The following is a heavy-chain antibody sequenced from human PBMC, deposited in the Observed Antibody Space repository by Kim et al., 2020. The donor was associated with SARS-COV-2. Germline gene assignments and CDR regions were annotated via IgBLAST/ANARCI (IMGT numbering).Heavy chain of an antibody. CDR2: INSDGSST. V-gene: IGHV3-74*01. CDR3: ARDGGGVRYFDWLLFQFNAFDI. J-gene: IGHJ3*02. Sequence: GGSLRLSCAASGFTFSRYWMHWVRQAPGKGLVWVSRINSDGSSTSYADSVKGRFTISRDNAKNTLYLQMNSLRAEDTAVYYCARDGGGVRYFDWLLFQFNAFDIWGQGTMVTVSS. D-gene: IGHD3-9*01. CDR1: GFTFSRYW.